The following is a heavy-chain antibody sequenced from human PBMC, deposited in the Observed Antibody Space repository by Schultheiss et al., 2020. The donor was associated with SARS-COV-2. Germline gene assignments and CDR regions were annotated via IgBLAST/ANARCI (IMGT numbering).Heavy chain of an antibody. J-gene: IGHJ4*02. Sequence: SQTLSLTCAVYGGSFSGYYWSWMRQPPGKGLEWIGYIYYSGSTYYNPSLKSRVTISVDTSKNQFSLKLSSVTAADTAVYYCARGLWFGEFLDYWGQGTLVTVSS. CDR1: GGSFSGYY. CDR3: ARGLWFGEFLDY. D-gene: IGHD3-10*01. V-gene: IGHV4-34*09. CDR2: IYYSGST.